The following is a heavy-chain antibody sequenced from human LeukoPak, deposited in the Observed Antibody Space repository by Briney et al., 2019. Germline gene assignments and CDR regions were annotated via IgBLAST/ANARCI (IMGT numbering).Heavy chain of an antibody. CDR3: ARRSFTFDI. Sequence: SETLSLTCTVSGGSISSYYWSWIRQPPGKGLEWIGYIYYSGRTNYNPSLKSRVTISVDTSKNHFSLKLSAVTAADTAVYYCARRSFTFDIWGQGTMVTVSS. J-gene: IGHJ3*02. CDR2: IYYSGRT. CDR1: GGSISSYY. V-gene: IGHV4-59*08. D-gene: IGHD3-3*02.